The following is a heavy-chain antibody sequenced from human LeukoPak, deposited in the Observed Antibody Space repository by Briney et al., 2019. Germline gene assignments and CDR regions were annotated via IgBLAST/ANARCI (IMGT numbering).Heavy chain of an antibody. CDR1: GYSFTYYW. CDR2: IYPGDSGT. D-gene: IGHD2-8*02. V-gene: IGHV5-51*01. CDR3: ARGLGYCSACVCSVFDT. J-gene: IGHJ5*02. Sequence: GESLKISCQGSGYSFTYYWIGWVRQMPGKGLEGMGIIYPGDSGTKYSPSFQGQGTISVDKSIRTAYLEWSSLKASDTGMYYCARGLGYCSACVCSVFDTWGQGTLVTLSS.